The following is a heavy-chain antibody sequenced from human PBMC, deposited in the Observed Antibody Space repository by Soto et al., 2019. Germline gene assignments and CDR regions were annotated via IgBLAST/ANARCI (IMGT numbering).Heavy chain of an antibody. Sequence: SETLSLTCTVSGGSISSSRYYWGWIRQPPGKGLEWIGSIYYSGSTYYNPSLKSRVTISVDTSKNQFSLKLSSVTAADTAVYYCARHEFGCSSTSCYVGFDPWGQGTLVTVSS. V-gene: IGHV4-39*01. J-gene: IGHJ5*02. CDR3: ARHEFGCSSTSCYVGFDP. D-gene: IGHD2-2*01. CDR1: GGSISSSRYY. CDR2: IYYSGST.